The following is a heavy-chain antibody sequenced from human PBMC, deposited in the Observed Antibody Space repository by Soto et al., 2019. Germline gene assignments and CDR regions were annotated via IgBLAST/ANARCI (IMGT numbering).Heavy chain of an antibody. CDR1: GGSMSDYF. CDR2: IYYLGST. Sequence: SETLFLTCSVPGGSMSDYFWGWVRESPGKGLEWIGYIYYLGSTDYNPSLKSRVTISVDTSKRQFSLRLTSVTAADTAVYYCARDGYDGSGSPYPAYWGPGTQVTVSS. V-gene: IGHV4-59*01. CDR3: ARDGYDGSGSPYPAY. D-gene: IGHD3-10*01. J-gene: IGHJ4*02.